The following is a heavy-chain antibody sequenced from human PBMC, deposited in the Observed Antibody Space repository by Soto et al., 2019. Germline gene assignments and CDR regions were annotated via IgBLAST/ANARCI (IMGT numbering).Heavy chain of an antibody. Sequence: QVQLQESGPGLVKPSGTLSLTCAVSGGSISSSNWWTWVRQPPGKGLECIGEVFHSGSTNYNSYLKSRVAISVDESKNRTSLKLSSVTAADTAVYYCATATVHGSTFDYWGQGILVTVSS. V-gene: IGHV4-4*02. D-gene: IGHD2-2*01. CDR1: GGSISSSNW. J-gene: IGHJ4*02. CDR3: ATATVHGSTFDY. CDR2: VFHSGST.